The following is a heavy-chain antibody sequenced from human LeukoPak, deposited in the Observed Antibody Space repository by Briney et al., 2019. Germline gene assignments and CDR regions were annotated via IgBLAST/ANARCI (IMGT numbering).Heavy chain of an antibody. CDR1: GGTFSSYA. D-gene: IGHD6-6*01. CDR3: ARDRGIAARLPYYYYMDV. J-gene: IGHJ6*03. CDR2: IIPIFGTA. V-gene: IGHV1-69*05. Sequence: ASVRVSCKASGGTFSSYAISWVRQAPGQGLEWMGGIIPIFGTANYAQKFQGRVTITTDESTNTAYMELSSLRSEDTAVYYCARDRGIAARLPYYYYMDVWGKGTTVTVSS.